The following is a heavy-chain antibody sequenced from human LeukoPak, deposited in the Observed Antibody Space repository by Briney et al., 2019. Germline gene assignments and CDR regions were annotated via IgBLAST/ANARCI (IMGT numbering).Heavy chain of an antibody. Sequence: GGSLRLSCAASGFTFDDYAMYWVRQAPGKGLEWVSGISWNSGSIGYADSVKGRFTISRDNAKNSLYLQMNSLRAEDTALYYCAKARYYDSSGYPDYWGQGTLVTVSS. CDR3: AKARYYDSSGYPDY. CDR2: ISWNSGSI. J-gene: IGHJ4*02. CDR1: GFTFDDYA. D-gene: IGHD3-22*01. V-gene: IGHV3-9*01.